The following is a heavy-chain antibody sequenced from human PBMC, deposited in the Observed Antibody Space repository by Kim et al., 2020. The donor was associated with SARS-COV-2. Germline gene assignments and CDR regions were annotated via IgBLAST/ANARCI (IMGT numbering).Heavy chain of an antibody. CDR3: ARDRIVVVPAAMSYYYYGMDV. J-gene: IGHJ6*02. V-gene: IGHV6-1*01. Sequence: SQTLSLTCAISGDSVSSNSAAWNWIRQSPSRGLEWLGRTYYRSKWYNDYAVSVKSRITINPDTSKNQFSLQLNSVTPEDTAVYYCARDRIVVVPAAMSYYYYGMDVWGQGTTVTVSS. CDR1: GDSVSSNSAA. D-gene: IGHD2-2*01. CDR2: TYYRSKWYN.